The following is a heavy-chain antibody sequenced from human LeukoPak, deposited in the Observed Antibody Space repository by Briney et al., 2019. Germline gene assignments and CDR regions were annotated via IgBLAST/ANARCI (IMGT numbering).Heavy chain of an antibody. CDR2: ISAYNGNT. CDR1: GGTFSSYA. CDR3: AIDPLAVAGNSDLDAFDI. V-gene: IGHV1-18*01. D-gene: IGHD6-19*01. Sequence: EASVKVSCKASGGTFSSYAISWVRQAPGQGLEWMGWISAYNGNTSYAQKLQGRVTMTTDTSTSTAYMELRSLRSDDTAVYYCAIDPLAVAGNSDLDAFDIWGQGTMVTVSS. J-gene: IGHJ3*02.